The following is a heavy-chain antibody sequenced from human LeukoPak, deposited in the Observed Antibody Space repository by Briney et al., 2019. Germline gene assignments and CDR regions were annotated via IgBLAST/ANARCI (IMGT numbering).Heavy chain of an antibody. CDR2: IYSGGST. CDR3: ARDSVERDAFDI. V-gene: IGHV3-53*01. J-gene: IGHJ3*02. Sequence: PGGSLRLSCAASGFTVSSNYMSLVRQAPGKGLEWVSVIYSGGSTYYADSVKGRFTISRDNSKNTLYLQMNSLRVEDSAVYYCARDSVERDAFDIWGQGTMVTVSS. D-gene: IGHD5/OR15-5a*01. CDR1: GFTVSSNY.